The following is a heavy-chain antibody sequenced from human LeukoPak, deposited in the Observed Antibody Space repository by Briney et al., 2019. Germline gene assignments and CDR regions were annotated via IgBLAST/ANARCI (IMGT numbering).Heavy chain of an antibody. CDR3: ARDCRSTGCPWEY. CDR1: GGSFSGYY. CDR2: INHSGST. V-gene: IGHV4-34*01. Sequence: SETLSLTCAVYGGSFSGYYWSWIRQPPGKGLEWIGEINHSGSTNYNPSLKSRVTISVDTSKNQFSLKLSSVTAADTAVYYCARDCRSTGCPWEYWGQGTLVTVSS. D-gene: IGHD2-2*01. J-gene: IGHJ4*02.